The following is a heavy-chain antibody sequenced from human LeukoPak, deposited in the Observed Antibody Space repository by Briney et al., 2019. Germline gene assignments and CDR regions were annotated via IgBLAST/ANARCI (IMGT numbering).Heavy chain of an antibody. CDR2: IYSNGNT. V-gene: IGHV4-59*01. J-gene: IGHJ2*01. Sequence: SETLSLTCAVSGASINNNYWTWVRQPPGKGLEWIGYIYSNGNTNYNPSLKGRVTMAIETSKNQFSLQLPSVTAADTAVYYCASGTFDGPLYGTYWYFHVWGRGTLVTVSS. CDR3: ASGTFDGPLYGTYWYFHV. CDR1: GASINNNY. D-gene: IGHD1-14*01.